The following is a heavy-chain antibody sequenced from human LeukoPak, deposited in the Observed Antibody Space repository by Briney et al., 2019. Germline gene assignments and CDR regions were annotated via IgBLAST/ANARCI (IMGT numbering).Heavy chain of an antibody. J-gene: IGHJ4*02. CDR2: IHHSGST. CDR1: GYSISSGYY. D-gene: IGHD5-24*01. Sequence: SETLPLTCTVSGYSISSGYYWGWIRQPPGKGLEWIGSIHHSGSTYYNPSLKSRVTISVDTSKNQFSLKLSSVTAADTAVYYCAGEGGWLQSRFDYWGQGTLVTVSS. CDR3: AGEGGWLQSRFDY. V-gene: IGHV4-38-2*02.